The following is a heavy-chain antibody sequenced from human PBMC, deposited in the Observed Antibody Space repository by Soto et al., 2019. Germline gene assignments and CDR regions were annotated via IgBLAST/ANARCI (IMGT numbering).Heavy chain of an antibody. CDR1: GFTFRNFW. V-gene: IGHV3-7*01. J-gene: IGHJ4*02. CDR2: IKQDGTET. Sequence: GGSLRLSCAGSGFTFRNFWMGWVRQAPGKRLEWVANIKQDGTETSYADSVKGRFTVSRDNAKNSLYLQMNSLGADDTAVYYCARENYFDYWGQGARVTVSS. CDR3: ARENYFDY.